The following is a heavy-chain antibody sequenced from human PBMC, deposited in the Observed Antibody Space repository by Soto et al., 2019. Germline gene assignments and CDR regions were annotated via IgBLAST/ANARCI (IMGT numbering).Heavy chain of an antibody. Sequence: QVQLQESGPGLVKPSQTLTLTCSVSGGSIDTGGFYWMWARPLPGKGLQWIGYIYYTGAAYYNPALNSSVVISLDASANQFSLSLTSLPAADTAVYYCASGTFNDISFDSWGQGRLVTVSS. J-gene: IGHJ4*02. CDR1: GGSIDTGGFY. D-gene: IGHD2-21*01. CDR2: IYYTGAA. CDR3: ASGTFNDISFDS. V-gene: IGHV4-31*03.